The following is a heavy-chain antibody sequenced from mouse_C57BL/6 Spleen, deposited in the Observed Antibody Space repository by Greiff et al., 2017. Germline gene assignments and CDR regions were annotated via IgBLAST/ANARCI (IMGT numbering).Heavy chain of an antibody. V-gene: IGHV1-15*01. Sequence: QVQLQQSGAELVRPGASVTLSCKASGYTFTDYEMHWVKQTPVHGLEWIGAIDPETGGTAYNQKFKGKAILTADKSSSTAYMELRSLTSEDSAVYYCTRRNYSNYEYFDVGGTGTTVTVSS. D-gene: IGHD2-5*01. CDR3: TRRNYSNYEYFDV. J-gene: IGHJ1*03. CDR2: IDPETGGT. CDR1: GYTFTDYE.